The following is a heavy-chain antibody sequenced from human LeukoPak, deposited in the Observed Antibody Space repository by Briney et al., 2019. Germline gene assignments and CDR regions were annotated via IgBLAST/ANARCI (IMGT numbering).Heavy chain of an antibody. CDR2: IYYSGNT. J-gene: IGHJ5*02. Sequence: SSQTLSLTCTVSGVSISSGDYYWSWIRQHPGKGLEWIGYIYYSGNTYYNPSLKSRVTISVDTSKNQFSLKLNSVTAADTAVYYCARAGIWFDPWGQGTLVTVSS. CDR3: ARAGIWFDP. V-gene: IGHV4-31*03. CDR1: GVSISSGDYY. D-gene: IGHD1-26*01.